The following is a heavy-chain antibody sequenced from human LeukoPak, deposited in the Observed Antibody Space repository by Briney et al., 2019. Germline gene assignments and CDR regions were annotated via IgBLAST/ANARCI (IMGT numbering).Heavy chain of an antibody. CDR2: IYYSGST. D-gene: IGHD2-2*01. Sequence: SETLSLTCTVSGGSISSSSYYWGWIRQPPGKGLEWIGSIYYSGSTYYNPSLKSRVTISVDTSKNQFSLKLSSVTAADTAVYYCARGVPAPNWFDPWGQGTLVTVSS. CDR1: GGSISSSSYY. J-gene: IGHJ5*02. V-gene: IGHV4-39*07. CDR3: ARGVPAPNWFDP.